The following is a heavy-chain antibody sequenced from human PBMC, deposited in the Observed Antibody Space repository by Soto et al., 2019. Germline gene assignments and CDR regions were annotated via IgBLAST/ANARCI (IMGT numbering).Heavy chain of an antibody. CDR2: ISGSGLKK. J-gene: IGHJ5*02. D-gene: IGHD1-26*01. CDR1: GFVFENFG. V-gene: IGHV3-23*01. Sequence: SVRLSCAASGFVFENFGMSWVRQAPGKGLEWICSISGSGLKKYYADSVKGRFTISRDNSKSTVYLELNNLSAEDTAVYHCAKNQGVELVPLATVDWFDPWGQGSVVTVSS. CDR3: AKNQGVELVPLATVDWFDP.